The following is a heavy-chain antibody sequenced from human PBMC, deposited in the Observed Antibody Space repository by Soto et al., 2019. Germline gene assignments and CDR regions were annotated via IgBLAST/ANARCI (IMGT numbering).Heavy chain of an antibody. V-gene: IGHV3-74*01. CDR3: VRDLIIVVTPGVDFDY. CDR1: GFTFSNYW. D-gene: IGHD1-26*01. J-gene: IGHJ4*02. Sequence: EVQLVESGGGLVQPGGSLRLSCAPSGFTFSNYWMHWVRQAPGKGLEWVSRINEDGSVISYADSVKGRFTISRDNGKNTLYLQMNSLRVEDTAVYYCVRDLIIVVTPGVDFDYWGQGTLVTVSS. CDR2: INEDGSVI.